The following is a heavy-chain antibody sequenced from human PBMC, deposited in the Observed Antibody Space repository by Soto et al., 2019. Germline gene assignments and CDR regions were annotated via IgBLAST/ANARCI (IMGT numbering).Heavy chain of an antibody. V-gene: IGHV4-39*01. CDR2: IYYSGST. CDR3: ARQRNYFGAATYYNKFDY. D-gene: IGHD3-10*01. CDR1: GASINSGSYY. J-gene: IGHJ4*02. Sequence: PSETLSLTCTVSGASINSGSYYWGWIRQPPGQGLEWIASIYYSGSTFYNPSLQSRVTIFVDASKKQLSLRLSSVTAADTAVYYCARQRNYFGAATYYNKFDYWGQGTLVTVSS.